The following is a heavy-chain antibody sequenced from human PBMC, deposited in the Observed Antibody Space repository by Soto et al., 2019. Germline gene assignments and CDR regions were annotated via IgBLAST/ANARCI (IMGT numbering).Heavy chain of an antibody. Sequence: PETLRLTYTVSGGSISRCSDYLGRLRQDPGKGLEWIGSIYYSGSTYYNPSLKSRVTISVDTSKNQFSLKLSSVTAADTAVYYCARRDSSGWYGGPDYYYYGMDVWGQGTTVT. V-gene: IGHV4-39*01. D-gene: IGHD6-19*01. J-gene: IGHJ6*02. CDR1: GGSISRCSDY. CDR3: ARRDSSGWYGGPDYYYYGMDV. CDR2: IYYSGST.